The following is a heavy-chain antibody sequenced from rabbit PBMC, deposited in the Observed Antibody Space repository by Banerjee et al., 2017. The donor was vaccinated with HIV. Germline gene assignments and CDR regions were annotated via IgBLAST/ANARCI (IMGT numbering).Heavy chain of an antibody. CDR1: GFTISSSYY. J-gene: IGHJ4*01. D-gene: IGHD1-1*01. CDR2: IYTGSSGST. V-gene: IGHV1S45*01. CDR3: ARDAGISGYHFNL. Sequence: QEQLEESGGGLVQPEGSLALTCTASGFTISSSYYMCWVRQAPGKGLEWIACIYTGSSGSTNYASWAKGRFTGSKTSSTTVTLQMTSLTAADTATYFCARDAGISGYHFNLWGPGTLVTIS.